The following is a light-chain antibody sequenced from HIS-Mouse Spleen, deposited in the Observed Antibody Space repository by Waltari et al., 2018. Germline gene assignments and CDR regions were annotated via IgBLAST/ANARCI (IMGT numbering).Light chain of an antibody. CDR2: DVS. CDR1: SSDVGGYNY. CDR3: SSYTSSSAPHVV. Sequence: QSALTQPASVSGSPGQSITISCTGTSSDVGGYNYVSWYQQQPGKAPKRMIYDVSNRPSGVSNRFSGSKSGNTASLTISGLQAEDEADYYCSSYTSSSAPHVVFGGGTKLTVL. J-gene: IGLJ2*01. V-gene: IGLV2-14*03.